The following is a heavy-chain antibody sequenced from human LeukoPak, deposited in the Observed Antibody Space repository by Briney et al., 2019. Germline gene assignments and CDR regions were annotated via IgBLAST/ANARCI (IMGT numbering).Heavy chain of an antibody. CDR2: IWYDGSNK. Sequence: WRSLRLSCAASEFTFSRYGMHWVRQAPGKGLEWVAVIWYDGSNKYYADSVKGRFTISRDNSKNTLYLQMNSLRAEDTAVYYCARECIAARPLDYWGQGTLVTVSS. CDR1: EFTFSRYG. D-gene: IGHD6-6*01. V-gene: IGHV3-33*01. CDR3: ARECIAARPLDY. J-gene: IGHJ4*02.